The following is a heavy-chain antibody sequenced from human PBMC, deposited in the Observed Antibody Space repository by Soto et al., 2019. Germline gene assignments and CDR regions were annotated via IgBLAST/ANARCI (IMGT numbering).Heavy chain of an antibody. Sequence: QITLKESGPTLVKPTQPLTLTCTISGFSLSRSGVAVAWIRQPPGRAPERLALIYWDDDKRYSPSLNRRLTITKDTSTDQVVLTMTSVDPVDTATYYCAHRSGYVRAFDIWGQGTMVTVAS. CDR3: AHRSGYVRAFDI. J-gene: IGHJ3*02. V-gene: IGHV2-5*02. CDR2: IYWDDDK. D-gene: IGHD3-16*01. CDR1: GFSLSRSGVA.